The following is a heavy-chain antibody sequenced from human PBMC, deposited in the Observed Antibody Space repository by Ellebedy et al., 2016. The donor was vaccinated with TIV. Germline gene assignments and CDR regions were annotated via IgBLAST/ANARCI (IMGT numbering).Heavy chain of an antibody. CDR3: SREASITLIRGVTGWFDT. J-gene: IGHJ5*02. CDR2: IKEDGSEK. CDR1: GFSISSYW. Sequence: GESLKISCAASGFSISSYWMTWVRQAPGKGLEWVATIKEDGSEKYYVDSVKGRFTISRDNAKNSVFLQMNSLSPEETAVYYCSREASITLIRGVTGWFDTWGQGTLVSVSS. V-gene: IGHV3-7*03. D-gene: IGHD3-10*01.